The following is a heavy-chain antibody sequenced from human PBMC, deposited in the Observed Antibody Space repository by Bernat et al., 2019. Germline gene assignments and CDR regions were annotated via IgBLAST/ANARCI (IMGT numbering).Heavy chain of an antibody. D-gene: IGHD6-19*01. CDR1: GYSISSGYY. Sequence: QVQLQESGPGLVKPSETLSLTCAVSGYSISSGYYWGWIRQPPGKGLEWIGSIYHSGSTYYNPSLKSRVTISVDTSKNQFSLKLSSVTAADTAVYYCARALWRGSGWYHFDYWGQGTLVTVSS. CDR3: ARALWRGSGWYHFDY. CDR2: IYHSGST. V-gene: IGHV4-38-2*01. J-gene: IGHJ4*02.